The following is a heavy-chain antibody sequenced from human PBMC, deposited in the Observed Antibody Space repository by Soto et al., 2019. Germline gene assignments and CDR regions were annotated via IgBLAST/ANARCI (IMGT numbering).Heavy chain of an antibody. CDR1: GFTFSSYA. CDR3: ASIDFDWLPHPVGDAFDI. Sequence: GGSLRLSCAASGFTFSSYAMHWVRQAPGKGLEWVAVISYDGSNKYYADSVKGRFTISRDNSKNTLYLQMNSLRAEDTAVYYCASIDFDWLPHPVGDAFDIWGQGTMVTVSS. V-gene: IGHV3-30-3*01. D-gene: IGHD3-9*01. J-gene: IGHJ3*02. CDR2: ISYDGSNK.